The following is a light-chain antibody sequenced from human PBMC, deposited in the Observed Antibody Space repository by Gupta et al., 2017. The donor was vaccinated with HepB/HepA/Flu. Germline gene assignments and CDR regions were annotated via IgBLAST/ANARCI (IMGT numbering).Light chain of an antibody. CDR1: QSISSY. CDR3: QQSDSTPVT. J-gene: IGKJ5*01. Sequence: DIQMTQSPSSLSASVGDRVTITCRASQSISSYLNWYQQKPGKAPKLLIYAASRLQSGVPSRFSGSGSGTDFTLTISSRQPEDFATYYCQQSDSTPVTFGQGTRLEIK. V-gene: IGKV1-39*01. CDR2: AAS.